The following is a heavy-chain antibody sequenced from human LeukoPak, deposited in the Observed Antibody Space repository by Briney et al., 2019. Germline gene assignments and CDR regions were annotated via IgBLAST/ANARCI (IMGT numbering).Heavy chain of an antibody. V-gene: IGHV3-30-3*01. CDR1: GFTFSSYA. Sequence: GGFLRLSCAASGFTFSSYAMHWVRQAPGKGLEWVAVISYDGSNKYYADSVKGRFTISRDNSKNTLYLQMNSLRAEDTAVYYCARESYDFWSGYIGGYYYYYMDVWGKGTTVTVSS. CDR3: ARESYDFWSGYIGGYYYYYMDV. D-gene: IGHD3-3*01. J-gene: IGHJ6*03. CDR2: ISYDGSNK.